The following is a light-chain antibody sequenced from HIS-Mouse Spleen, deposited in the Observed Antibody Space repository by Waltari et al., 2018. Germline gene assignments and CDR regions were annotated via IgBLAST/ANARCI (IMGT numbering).Light chain of an antibody. V-gene: IGLV3-21*03. Sequence: SYVLTQPPSVSVAPGKTARITCGGNNIGSKSVHWYQQKPGQAAVLVVYDDSDRPSGIPERLSGSNSGNTATLTISRVEAGDEADYYWQVWDSSSDHVVFGGGTKLTVL. CDR1: NIGSKS. J-gene: IGLJ2*01. CDR3: QVWDSSSDHVV. CDR2: DDS.